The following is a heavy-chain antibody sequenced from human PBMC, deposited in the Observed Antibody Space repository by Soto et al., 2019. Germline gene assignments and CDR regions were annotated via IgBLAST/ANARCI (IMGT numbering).Heavy chain of an antibody. D-gene: IGHD1-26*01. Sequence: QVQLVESGGGVVQPGRSLRLSCAASGFTFSSYAMHWVRQAPGKGLEWVAVISYDGSNKYYADSVKGRFTISRDNSKNTLYLQMNSLRAEDTAVYYCARALRGSYYILDYWGQGTLVTVSS. CDR2: ISYDGSNK. V-gene: IGHV3-30-3*01. CDR1: GFTFSSYA. J-gene: IGHJ4*02. CDR3: ARALRGSYYILDY.